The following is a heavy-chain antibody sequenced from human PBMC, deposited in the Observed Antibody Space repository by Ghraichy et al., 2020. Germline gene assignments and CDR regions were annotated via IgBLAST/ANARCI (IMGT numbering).Heavy chain of an antibody. CDR3: AKADTAMSYSMDV. CDR1: GFTFSTYA. CDR2: ITSSGTST. J-gene: IGHJ6*02. Sequence: SLRLSCAASGFTFSTYAMRWVRQAPGKGPEWVSAITSSGTSTYYGDSVKGRFTVSRDNSRNTLYLQMNSLRAEDTAVYYCAKADTAMSYSMDVWGQGTTVIVSS. V-gene: IGHV3-23*01. D-gene: IGHD5-18*01.